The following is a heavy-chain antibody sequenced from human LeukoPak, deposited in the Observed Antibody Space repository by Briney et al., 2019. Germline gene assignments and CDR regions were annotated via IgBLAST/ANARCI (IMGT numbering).Heavy chain of an antibody. J-gene: IGHJ4*02. CDR2: ISDSGGST. Sequence: GGSLRLSCAASGFTFSTFAMNWVRQAPGKGLEWVSAISDSGGSTYYADSVKGRFTISRDNSKNTLYLQMNSLRAEDTAVYYCAKGGGWLYYFDYWGQGTLVTVSS. D-gene: IGHD6-19*01. CDR3: AKGGGWLYYFDY. CDR1: GFTFSTFA. V-gene: IGHV3-23*01.